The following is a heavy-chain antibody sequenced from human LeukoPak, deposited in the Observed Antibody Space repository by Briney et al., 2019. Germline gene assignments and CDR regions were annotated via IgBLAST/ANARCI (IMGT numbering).Heavy chain of an antibody. CDR3: ARARYSSGWLFDY. D-gene: IGHD6-19*01. J-gene: IGHJ4*02. V-gene: IGHV4-38-2*02. Sequence: SETLSLTCTVSGYFITSGHYWGWTRQPPGKGLEWIGSIYEGETTYYNPSLKTRLTISLDTSKNQFSLKLSSVTAADTAVYYCARARYSSGWLFDYWGQGTPVTVSS. CDR2: IYEGETT. CDR1: GYFITSGHY.